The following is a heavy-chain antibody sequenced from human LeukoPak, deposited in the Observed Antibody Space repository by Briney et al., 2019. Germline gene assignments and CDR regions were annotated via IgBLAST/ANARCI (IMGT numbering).Heavy chain of an antibody. Sequence: GASVKVSCKASGYTFTSYGISWVRQAPGQGLEWMGWISAYNGNTNYAQKLQGRVTMTTDTSTSTAYMELRSLRSEDTAVYYCARDRPPLYCSSTSCYTGYFDYWGQGTLVTVSS. CDR2: ISAYNGNT. CDR3: ARDRPPLYCSSTSCYTGYFDY. CDR1: GYTFTSYG. J-gene: IGHJ4*02. D-gene: IGHD2-2*02. V-gene: IGHV1-18*01.